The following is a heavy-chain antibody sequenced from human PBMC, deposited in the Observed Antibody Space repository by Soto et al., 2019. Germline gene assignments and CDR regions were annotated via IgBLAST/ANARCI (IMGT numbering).Heavy chain of an antibody. CDR1: GFTFSDEW. V-gene: IGHV3-74*01. D-gene: IGHD1-1*01. CDR3: ARGGLEPFDY. CDR2: INKDGSYK. Sequence: EVKLVESGGGLVQSGGSLRLSCATSGFTFSDEWMHWVRQAPGKGLVWVSRINKDGSYKNYADFVEGRFTISRDDARSELYLQMDRSGSEDTAVYYCARGGLEPFDYLGQGALVTVSS. J-gene: IGHJ4*02.